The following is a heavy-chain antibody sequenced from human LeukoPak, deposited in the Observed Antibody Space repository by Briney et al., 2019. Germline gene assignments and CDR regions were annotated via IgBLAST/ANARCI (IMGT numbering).Heavy chain of an antibody. CDR3: ASDHSGWLGLGY. CDR2: IYAGGRS. V-gene: IGHV4-61*02. CDR1: NVSISSGSHY. J-gene: IGHJ4*02. D-gene: IGHD6-19*01. Sequence: PSQTLSLTCTVSNVSISSGSHYWNWNRQPAGKGLEWIGRIYAGGRSNYNPSLRSRVTISVDTSKNQFSLRLSSVTATDTGVYYCASDHSGWLGLGYWGQGTLVSVSS.